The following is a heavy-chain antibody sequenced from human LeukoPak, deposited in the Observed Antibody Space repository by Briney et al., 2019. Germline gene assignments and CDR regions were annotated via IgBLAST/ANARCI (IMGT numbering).Heavy chain of an antibody. D-gene: IGHD3-10*01. J-gene: IGHJ4*02. V-gene: IGHV3-74*01. CDR2: INSDGSST. Sequence: PGGSLRLSCAASGFTFSSYWMHWVRQAPGKGLVWVSRINSDGSSTSYADSVKGRFTISRDNAKNTLYLQMNSLRAEDTAVYYCARGSLYGSGSYYLTNWGQGTLVTVSS. CDR1: GFTFSSYW. CDR3: ARGSLYGSGSYYLTN.